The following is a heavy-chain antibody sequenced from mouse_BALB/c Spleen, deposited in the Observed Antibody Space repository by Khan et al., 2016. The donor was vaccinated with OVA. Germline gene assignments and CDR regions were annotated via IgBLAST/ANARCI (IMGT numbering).Heavy chain of an antibody. CDR2: INPSNDYT. CDR1: GYTFTTYT. D-gene: IGHD3-2*01. Sequence: VQLQQPGAELARPGASVKMSCKTSGYTFTTYTLHWIKQRPGRSLEWIGYINPSNDYTNYNQKFKDKSTLTADKSSSTAYMQLSSLTSEDSAVYYCARSGQLGLRGGFTYWGQGTLVTVSA. CDR3: ARSGQLGLRGGFTY. V-gene: IGHV1-4*01. J-gene: IGHJ3*01.